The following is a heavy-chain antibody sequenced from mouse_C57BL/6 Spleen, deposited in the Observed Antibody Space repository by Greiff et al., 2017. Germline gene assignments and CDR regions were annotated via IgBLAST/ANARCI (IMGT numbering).Heavy chain of an antibody. D-gene: IGHD2-5*01. CDR1: GYTFTSYW. CDR3: ARTLDSDYEAWFAY. CDR2: IYPSDSET. V-gene: IGHV1-61*01. Sequence: QFQLQQPGAELVRPGSSVKLSCKASGYTFTSYWMDWVKQRPGQGLEWIGNIYPSDSETHYNQKFNDKATLTVDKSSSPAYMQLSSLTSEDSAVYYCARTLDSDYEAWFAYWGQGTLVTVSA. J-gene: IGHJ3*01.